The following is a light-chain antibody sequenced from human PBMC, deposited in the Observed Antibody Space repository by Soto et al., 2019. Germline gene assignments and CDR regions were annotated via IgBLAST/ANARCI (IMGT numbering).Light chain of an antibody. CDR2: GAS. V-gene: IGKV3-15*01. CDR1: QSVRSN. J-gene: IGKJ1*01. CDR3: QHYNNWPPWT. Sequence: EIVMTQSPVTLSVSPGERATLSCRASQSVRSNMAWYQQKPGQVPRLLIYGASTRATGIPARFSGSGSGTEFTLTISSLQSEDFAVYYCQHYNNWPPWTFGQGTKVEIK.